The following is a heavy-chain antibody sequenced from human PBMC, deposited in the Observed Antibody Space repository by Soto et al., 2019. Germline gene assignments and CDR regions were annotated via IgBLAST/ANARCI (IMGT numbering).Heavy chain of an antibody. D-gene: IGHD3-10*01. Sequence: QVELVQSGVEVKKPGSSLKVYCKASGGTFTNYAFNWVRQAPGQGLAWMGGIIPFYDKANYAEKFLGRVTITADKSTTTAYTELSSLTSDDTAVYFCARGYRELYYYAMDVWGRGTPVIVSS. J-gene: IGHJ6*02. CDR3: ARGYRELYYYAMDV. CDR2: IIPFYDKA. CDR1: GGTFTNYA. V-gene: IGHV1-69*06.